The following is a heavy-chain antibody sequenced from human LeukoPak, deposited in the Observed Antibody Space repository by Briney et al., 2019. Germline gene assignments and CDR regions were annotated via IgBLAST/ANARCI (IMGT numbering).Heavy chain of an antibody. V-gene: IGHV3-33*06. J-gene: IGHJ4*02. CDR1: GFTFSSYG. CDR3: AKGGNYYNFDY. D-gene: IGHD1-26*01. Sequence: PGRSLRLSCAASGFTFSSYGMHWVRQAPGKGLEWVAVIWYDGSNKYYADSVKGRFTISRDNSKNTLYLQMNSLRAEDTAVYYRAKGGNYYNFDYWGQGTLVTVSS. CDR2: IWYDGSNK.